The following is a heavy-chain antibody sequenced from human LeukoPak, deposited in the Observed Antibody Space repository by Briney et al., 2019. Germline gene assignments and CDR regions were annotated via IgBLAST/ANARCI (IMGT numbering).Heavy chain of an antibody. CDR2: ISSSSSTI. V-gene: IGHV3-48*02. J-gene: IGHJ4*02. Sequence: PGGSLRLSCAASGFTFSSYSMNWVRQAPGKGLEWVSYISSSSSTIYYADSVKGRFTISRDNAKNSLYLQMNSLRDEDTAVYYCARGVALGGLRYFDWFGYWGQGTLVTVSS. D-gene: IGHD3-9*01. CDR3: ARGVALGGLRYFDWFGY. CDR1: GFTFSSYS.